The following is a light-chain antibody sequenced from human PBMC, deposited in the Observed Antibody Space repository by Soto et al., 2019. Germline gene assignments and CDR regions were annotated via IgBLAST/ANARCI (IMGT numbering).Light chain of an antibody. V-gene: IGLV2-14*03. Sequence: QSALTQPASVSGSPGQSTTISCTGTISDVGGYNYVSRYQQHPGKAHKLMIFDVSNRPSGVSNRFSGSKSGYTASLTISALQAEDEADYDGSAYTSSSTYVFGTGTKVNVL. CDR1: ISDVGGYNY. CDR3: SAYTSSSTYV. J-gene: IGLJ1*01. CDR2: DVS.